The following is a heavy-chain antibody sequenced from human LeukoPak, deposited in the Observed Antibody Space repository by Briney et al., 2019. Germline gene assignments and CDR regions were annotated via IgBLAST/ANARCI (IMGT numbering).Heavy chain of an antibody. CDR2: IYYNRST. CDR1: GSSIISGEYY. D-gene: IGHD5-12*01. J-gene: IGHJ3*02. CDR3: AGDRRWLRFHGFDI. V-gene: IGHV4-31*03. Sequence: SATLPLPSTVSGSSIISGEYYWCWIRQHPGKGLEWIGYIYYNRSTYYNPSLKSRVTISVDTSKNQFSLKLSSVTAADTAVNYCAGDRRWLRFHGFDIWGQGTMVTVSS.